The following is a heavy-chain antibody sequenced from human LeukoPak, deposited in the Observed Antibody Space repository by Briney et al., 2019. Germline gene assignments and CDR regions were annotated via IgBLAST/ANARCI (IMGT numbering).Heavy chain of an antibody. CDR1: GFTLRDYY. V-gene: IGHV3-11*04. J-gene: IGHJ2*01. Sequence: GGPLRLSCAASGFTLRDYYMSWIRQAPGKGLEWISYMSSTGNTIYYAESVKGRFTVSRDSANNSMSLQMTSLRAEDSAVYYCARSSSYFTYFDLWGRDTLVTVPT. CDR3: ARSSSYFTYFDL. CDR2: MSSTGNTI. D-gene: IGHD2/OR15-2a*01.